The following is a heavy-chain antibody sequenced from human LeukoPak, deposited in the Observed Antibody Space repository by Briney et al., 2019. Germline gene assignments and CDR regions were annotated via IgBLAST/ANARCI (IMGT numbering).Heavy chain of an antibody. V-gene: IGHV4-59*01. CDR2: IYYSGST. Sequence: SETLSLTCTVSGGSISSYYWSWIRQPPGKGLEWIGYIYYSGSTNYNPSLKSRVTISVDTSKNQFSLKLSSVTAADTAMYYCARQDCSSTSCYSDYYYYGMDVWGQGTTVTVSS. J-gene: IGHJ6*02. CDR1: GGSISSYY. CDR3: ARQDCSSTSCYSDYYYYGMDV. D-gene: IGHD2-2*01.